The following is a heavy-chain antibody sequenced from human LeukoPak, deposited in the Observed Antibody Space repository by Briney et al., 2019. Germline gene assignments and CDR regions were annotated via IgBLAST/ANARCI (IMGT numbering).Heavy chain of an antibody. V-gene: IGHV4-39*07. CDR2: IYYSGST. CDR1: GGSLSSSSYY. D-gene: IGHD3-10*01. J-gene: IGHJ4*02. Sequence: PSETLSLTCTVSGGSLSSSSYYWGWIRQPPGKGLEWIGSIYYSGSTYYNPSHKSRVTISVDTSKNQFSLKLSSVTAADTAVYYCARAIPLWFGYDYWGQGTLVTVSS. CDR3: ARAIPLWFGYDY.